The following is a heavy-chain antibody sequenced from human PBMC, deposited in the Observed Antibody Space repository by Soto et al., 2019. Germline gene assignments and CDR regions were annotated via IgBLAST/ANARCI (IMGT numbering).Heavy chain of an antibody. CDR1: GFTFSIYA. CDR3: ARDAPVQMATTLEDLFYTMDE. Sequence: HPGGSLRLSCIASGFTFSIYAMHWVRQAPGKGLEWVAVISYDGSTRYYRDSVKGRFTISRDNSKDTLYLQMNSPRAEDTAVYFCARDAPVQMATTLEDLFYTMDEWGQGTKVTVYS. V-gene: IGHV3-30-3*01. J-gene: IGHJ6*02. D-gene: IGHD1-26*01. CDR2: ISYDGSTR.